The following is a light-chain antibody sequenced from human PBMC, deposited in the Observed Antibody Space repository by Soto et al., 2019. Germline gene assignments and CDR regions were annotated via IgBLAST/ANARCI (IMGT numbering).Light chain of an antibody. V-gene: IGKV1-5*03. J-gene: IGKJ1*01. CDR2: KAS. CDR1: QSFSIW. CDR3: QQHYSYSWT. Sequence: DIQMTQSPSTLSASVGDTVTITCRASQSFSIWLAWYQQKPGKAPKFLIHKASTLERGVPSRFSGSGAGRELTLTISSLQPDDFAAYYCQQHYSYSWTFGQGTKVEIK.